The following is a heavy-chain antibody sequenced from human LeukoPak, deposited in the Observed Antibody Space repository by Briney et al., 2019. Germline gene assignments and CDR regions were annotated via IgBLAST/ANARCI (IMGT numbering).Heavy chain of an antibody. D-gene: IGHD1-26*01. V-gene: IGHV1-46*01. J-gene: IGHJ4*02. Sequence: AXXXXSCKASGGTFSSYAISWVRQAPGQGLEWMGIINPSGGSTSYAQKFQGRVTMTRDTSTSTVYMELSSLRSDDTAVYYCARAVVGATRGIDYWGQGTLVTVSS. CDR1: GGTFSSYA. CDR3: ARAVVGATRGIDY. CDR2: INPSGGST.